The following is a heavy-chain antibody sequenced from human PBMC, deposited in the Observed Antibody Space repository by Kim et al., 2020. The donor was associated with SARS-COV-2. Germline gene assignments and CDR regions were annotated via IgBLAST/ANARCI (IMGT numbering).Heavy chain of an antibody. Sequence: GESLKISCKGSGYSFTSYWISWVRQMPGKGLEWMGRIDPSDSYTNYSPSFQGHVTISADKSISTAYLQWSSLKASDTAMYYCARWGDLPGMLSSGYYGMDVWGQGTTVTVSS. J-gene: IGHJ6*02. D-gene: IGHD6-25*01. CDR1: GYSFTSYW. V-gene: IGHV5-10-1*01. CDR3: ARWGDLPGMLSSGYYGMDV. CDR2: IDPSDSYT.